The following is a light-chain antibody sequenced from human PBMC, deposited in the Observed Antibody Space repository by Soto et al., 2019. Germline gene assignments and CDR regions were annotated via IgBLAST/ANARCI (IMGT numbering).Light chain of an antibody. Sequence: EIVLTQSPATLSLSPGERATLSCRASQSVSSYLAWYQQKSGQAPGLLIYDASNRATGIPARFSGSGSGTDFTLTISSLEPEDFAVYYCQQRSNWPPYTFGQGTKLEIK. J-gene: IGKJ2*01. CDR3: QQRSNWPPYT. CDR2: DAS. CDR1: QSVSSY. V-gene: IGKV3-11*01.